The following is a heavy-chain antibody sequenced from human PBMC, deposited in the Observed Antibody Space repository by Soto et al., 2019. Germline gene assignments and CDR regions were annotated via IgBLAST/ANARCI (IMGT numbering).Heavy chain of an antibody. CDR3: ARLPRDSSSWSYYYYYGMDV. J-gene: IGHJ6*02. CDR1: GGSISSSSYY. D-gene: IGHD6-13*01. Sequence: SETLSLTCTVSGGSISSSSYYWGWIRQPPGKGLEWIGSIYYSGSTYYNPSLKSRVTISVDTSKNQFSLKLSSVTAADTAVYYCARLPRDSSSWSYYYYYGMDVWGQGTTVTVSS. V-gene: IGHV4-39*01. CDR2: IYYSGST.